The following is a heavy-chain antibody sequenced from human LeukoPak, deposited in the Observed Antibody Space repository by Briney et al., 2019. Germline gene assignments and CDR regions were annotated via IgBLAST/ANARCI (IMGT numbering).Heavy chain of an antibody. J-gene: IGHJ4*02. CDR1: GFTFSSYG. CDR3: ARRGTSSSWAHFDY. Sequence: PGRSLRLSCAASGFTFSSYGMHWVRQAPGKGLEWVAVISYDGSNKYYADSVKGRFTISRDNSKNTLYLQMNSLRAEDTAVYYCARRGTSSSWAHFDYWGQGTLVTVSS. V-gene: IGHV3-30*03. D-gene: IGHD6-13*01. CDR2: ISYDGSNK.